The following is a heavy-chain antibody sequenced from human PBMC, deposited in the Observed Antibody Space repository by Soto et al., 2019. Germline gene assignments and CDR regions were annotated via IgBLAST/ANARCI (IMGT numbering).Heavy chain of an antibody. V-gene: IGHV3-21*01. CDR1: GFTFSSYS. Sequence: GGSLRLSCAASGFTFSSYSMNWVRQAPGKGLEWVSSISSSSSYIYYADSVKGRFTISRDNAKNSLYLQMNSLRAEDTAVYYCASFKGPMFGELTYYFDYWGQGTLVTVSS. CDR2: ISSSSSYI. CDR3: ASFKGPMFGELTYYFDY. J-gene: IGHJ4*02. D-gene: IGHD3-10*02.